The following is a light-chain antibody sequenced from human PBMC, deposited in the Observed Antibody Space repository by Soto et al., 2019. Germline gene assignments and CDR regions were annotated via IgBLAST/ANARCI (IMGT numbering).Light chain of an antibody. CDR2: DAS. J-gene: IGKJ2*02. V-gene: IGKV1-5*01. Sequence: DIQLTQSPSTLSASVGDRVTITCRASQSVTDWFAWYQQKPGKAPKLLIYDASSLQSGVPSRFSGSGSRTEYSLTISSLQPDEFATYYCQQYYRSCTFGQGTKVEIK. CDR3: QQYYRSCT. CDR1: QSVTDW.